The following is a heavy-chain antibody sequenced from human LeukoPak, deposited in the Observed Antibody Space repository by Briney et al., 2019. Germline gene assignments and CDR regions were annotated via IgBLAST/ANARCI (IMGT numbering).Heavy chain of an antibody. CDR3: ARVPITMVRGIIIGGAFDY. V-gene: IGHV4-31*03. CDR1: GGSISSGAYY. Sequence: SETLSLTCTVSGGSISSGAYYWSWIRQHPGKGLEWIGYIYYSGSTYYNPSLKSRATISVDTSKNQFSLKLSSVTAADTAVYYCARVPITMVRGIIIGGAFDYWGQGTLVTVSS. CDR2: IYYSGST. J-gene: IGHJ4*02. D-gene: IGHD3-10*01.